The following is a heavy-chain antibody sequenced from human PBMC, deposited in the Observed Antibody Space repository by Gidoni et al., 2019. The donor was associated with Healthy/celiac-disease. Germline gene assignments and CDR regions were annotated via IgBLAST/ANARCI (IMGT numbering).Heavy chain of an antibody. V-gene: IGHV3-23*01. CDR2: ISGSGGST. CDR1: GFTFSSYA. Sequence: EVQLLESGGGLVQPGRSLRLPCAASGFTFSSYAMSWVRQAQGKGLEWVSAISGSGGSTYYADSVKGRFTISRDNSKNTLYLQMNSLRAEDTAVYYCAKENSEGWLGSYYYYMDVWGKGTTVTVSS. D-gene: IGHD1-26*01. CDR3: AKENSEGWLGSYYYYMDV. J-gene: IGHJ6*03.